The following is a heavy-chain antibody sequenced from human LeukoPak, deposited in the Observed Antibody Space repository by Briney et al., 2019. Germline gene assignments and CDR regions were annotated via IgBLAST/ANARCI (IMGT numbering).Heavy chain of an antibody. CDR3: AKDPPYYYDSSGYGGGAFDI. V-gene: IGHV3-23*01. Sequence: GGSLRLSGAASGFTLSGYAMTWVRQAQGKGLKRFSAIMGSTGNTYYADSVRGRFTISRDNSKNTVYLQMNSLRAEDTAVYYCAKDPPYYYDSSGYGGGAFDIWGQGTMVTVSS. CDR1: GFTLSGYA. D-gene: IGHD3-22*01. CDR2: IMGSTGNT. J-gene: IGHJ3*02.